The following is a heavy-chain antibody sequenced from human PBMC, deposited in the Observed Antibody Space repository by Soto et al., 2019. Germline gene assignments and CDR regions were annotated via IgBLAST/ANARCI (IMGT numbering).Heavy chain of an antibody. D-gene: IGHD2-2*02. J-gene: IGHJ5*02. CDR1: GGSISSGGYY. CDR3: ARGSTSCYTSCWFDP. CDR2: IYYSGST. Sequence: PSETLSLTCTVSGGSISSGGYYWSWVRQHPGKGLEWIGYIYYSGSTYYNPSLKSRVTISVDTSKNQFSLKLSSVTAADTAAYYCARGSTSCYTSCWFDPWGQGTLVTVSS. V-gene: IGHV4-31*03.